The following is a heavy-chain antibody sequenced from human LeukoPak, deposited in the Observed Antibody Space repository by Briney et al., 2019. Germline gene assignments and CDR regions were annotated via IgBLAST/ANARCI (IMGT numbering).Heavy chain of an antibody. CDR2: ISHDGINK. Sequence: PGRSLRLSCAASGFTFSTYAMHWVRQAPGKGLDWVAVISHDGINKYYTDSVKGRLTISRDNSKNTLYFQMNSLRAEDTALYYCVRVAQVGPPFDIWGQGTMVTVSS. CDR1: GFTFSTYA. CDR3: VRVAQVGPPFDI. D-gene: IGHD1-26*01. V-gene: IGHV3-30*04. J-gene: IGHJ3*02.